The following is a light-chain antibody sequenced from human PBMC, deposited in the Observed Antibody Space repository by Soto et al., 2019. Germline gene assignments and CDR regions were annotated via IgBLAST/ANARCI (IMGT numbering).Light chain of an antibody. Sequence: QSVLTQSPSASASLGASVNLTCTLSSGHSTFDIAWHQQQPEKGPRYLMKLNNDGSHSKGDGIPARFSGSSSGAERYLTISSLQSEDEADYYCQTWGTGFLVFGGGTKLTVL. V-gene: IGLV4-69*01. CDR1: SGHSTFD. CDR2: LNNDGSH. J-gene: IGLJ3*02. CDR3: QTWGTGFLV.